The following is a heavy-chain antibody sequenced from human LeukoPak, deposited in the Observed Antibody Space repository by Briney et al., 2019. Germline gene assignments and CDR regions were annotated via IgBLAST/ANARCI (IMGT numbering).Heavy chain of an antibody. CDR3: ARGPLHVVVPAATWFDP. D-gene: IGHD2-2*01. CDR2: ISSSGSTI. J-gene: IGHJ5*02. V-gene: IGHV3-48*03. Sequence: GGSLRLSCAASGFTFSAYEMNWVRQAPGKGLEWVSYISSSGSTIYYADSVKGRFTISRDNAKNSLYLQMNSLRAEDTAVYYCARGPLHVVVPAATWFDPWGQGILVTVSS. CDR1: GFTFSAYE.